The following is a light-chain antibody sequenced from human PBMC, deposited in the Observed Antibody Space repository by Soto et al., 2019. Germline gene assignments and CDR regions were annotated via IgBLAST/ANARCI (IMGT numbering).Light chain of an antibody. Sequence: QSALTQPASVSGSPGQSITFSCTGTRSDVGGYNFVSWYQQHPGKVPKLLIYDVTHRPSGVSNRFSASKSANTASLTISGLQAEDEADYYCSSYTSTNTLVFGGGTKLPS. J-gene: IGLJ2*01. V-gene: IGLV2-14*01. CDR2: DVT. CDR3: SSYTSTNTLV. CDR1: RSDVGGYNF.